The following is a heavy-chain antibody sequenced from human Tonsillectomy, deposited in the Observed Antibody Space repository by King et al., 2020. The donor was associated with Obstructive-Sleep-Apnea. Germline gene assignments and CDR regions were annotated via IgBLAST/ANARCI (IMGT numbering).Heavy chain of an antibody. CDR2: IDYSGST. CDR1: GASISSTSYC. J-gene: IGHJ6*02. D-gene: IGHD2-8*01. Sequence: QLQESGPGLVKPSETLSLTCSVSGASISSTSYCWGWIRQPPGKGLEWIGNIDYSGSTNYNPSLKNRITISVDTSKNQLSLRLRSVPAADTAVYFCTRMVTAAYYYYAVDVWGQGTTVTVSS. V-gene: IGHV4-39*07. CDR3: TRMVTAAYYYYAVDV.